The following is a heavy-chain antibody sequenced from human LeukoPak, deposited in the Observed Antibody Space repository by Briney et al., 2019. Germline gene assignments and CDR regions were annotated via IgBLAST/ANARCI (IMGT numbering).Heavy chain of an antibody. J-gene: IGHJ4*02. CDR1: GGSINSYY. D-gene: IGHD4-17*01. CDR2: IYYSGST. CDR3: ARPLRGHYFDY. Sequence: LETLSLTCTVSGGSINSYYWSWIRQPPGKGLEWIGDIYYSGSTYYNPSLKSRVTISVDTSKNQFSLKLSSVTAADTAVYYCARPLRGHYFDYWGQGTLVTVSS. V-gene: IGHV4-59*04.